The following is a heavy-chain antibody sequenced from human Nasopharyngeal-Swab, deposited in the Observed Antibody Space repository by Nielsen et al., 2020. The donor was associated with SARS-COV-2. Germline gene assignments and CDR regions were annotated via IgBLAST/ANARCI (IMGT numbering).Heavy chain of an antibody. V-gene: IGHV3-30*04. J-gene: IGHJ6*02. Sequence: GGSLRLSCAASGFTFSSYAMHWVRQAPGKGLEWVAVISYDGSNKYYADSVKGRFTISRDNSKNTLYLQMNSLRAEDTAVYYCARETNDGDNYYYGMDVWGQGTTVTVSS. CDR3: ARETNDGDNYYYGMDV. D-gene: IGHD1-1*01. CDR2: ISYDGSNK. CDR1: GFTFSSYA.